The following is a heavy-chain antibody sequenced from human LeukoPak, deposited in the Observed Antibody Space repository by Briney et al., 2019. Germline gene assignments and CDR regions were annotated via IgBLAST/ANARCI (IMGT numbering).Heavy chain of an antibody. V-gene: IGHV1-8*01. D-gene: IGHD1-26*01. CDR1: GYTFTSYD. Sequence: ASVKVSCKASGYTFTSYDINWVRQATGQGLEWMGWMNPNSGNTGYAQKFQGRATMTRNTSISTAYMELSSLRSEDTAVYYCARVGSGSYYGYYGMDVWGQGTTVTVSS. CDR2: MNPNSGNT. CDR3: ARVGSGSYYGYYGMDV. J-gene: IGHJ6*02.